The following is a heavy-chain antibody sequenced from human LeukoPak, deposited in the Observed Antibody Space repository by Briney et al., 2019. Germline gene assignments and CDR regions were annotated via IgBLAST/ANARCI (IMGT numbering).Heavy chain of an antibody. J-gene: IGHJ3*02. D-gene: IGHD3-10*01. CDR2: ISAYNGNT. CDR3: ARGGRGDRFGESYDAFDI. V-gene: IGHV1-18*01. Sequence: ASVKVSCKASGYTFTSYGISWVRQAPGQGLEWMGWISAYNGNTNYAQKLQGRVTMTTDTSTSTAYMELRSLRSDDTAVYYCARGGRGDRFGESYDAFDIWGQGTMVTVSS. CDR1: GYTFTSYG.